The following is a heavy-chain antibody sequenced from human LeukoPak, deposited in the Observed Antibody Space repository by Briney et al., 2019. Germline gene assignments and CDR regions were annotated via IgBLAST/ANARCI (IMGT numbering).Heavy chain of an antibody. CDR1: GFTFRSYW. Sequence: GGSLRLSCAASGFTFRSYWMHWVRQAPGKGLVWVSRINNDGSSTIYADSVKGRFTISRDNAKNTLYLQMDSLRAEDTAVYYCASQLPETDYWGQGTLVIVSS. V-gene: IGHV3-74*01. CDR2: INNDGSST. J-gene: IGHJ4*02. CDR3: ASQLPETDY.